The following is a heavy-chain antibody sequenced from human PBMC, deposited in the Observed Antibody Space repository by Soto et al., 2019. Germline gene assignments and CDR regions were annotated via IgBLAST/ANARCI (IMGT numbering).Heavy chain of an antibody. CDR1: GFTFSSHA. Sequence: HPGGSLRLSCVASGFTFSSHAMNWVRQAPEKGLEWVSGITGGGDATNYADSVTGRFTISRDNSKNTLYLQMNSLRAEDTAVYYCGHCSFNRCNGNGVDVWGQGTTVTVSS. J-gene: IGHJ6*02. V-gene: IGHV3-23*01. D-gene: IGHD2-15*01. CDR3: GHCSFNRCNGNGVDV. CDR2: ITGGGDAT.